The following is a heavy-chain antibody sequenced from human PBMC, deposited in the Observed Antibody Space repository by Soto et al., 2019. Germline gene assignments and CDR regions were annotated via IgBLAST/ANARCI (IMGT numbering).Heavy chain of an antibody. CDR3: ARDLNRYCTNGVCPSDAFDI. Sequence: SETLSLTCTVSGGSISSGGYYWSWIRQHPGKGLEWIGYIFYSGSTYYNPSFKSRVTISVDTSKNQFSLKLSFVTAADTAVYYCARDLNRYCTNGVCPSDAFDIWGQGTMVTVSS. CDR1: GGSISSGGYY. J-gene: IGHJ3*02. CDR2: IFYSGST. V-gene: IGHV4-31*03. D-gene: IGHD2-8*01.